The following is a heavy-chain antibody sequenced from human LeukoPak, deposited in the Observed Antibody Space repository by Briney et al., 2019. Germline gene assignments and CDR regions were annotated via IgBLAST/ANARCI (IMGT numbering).Heavy chain of an antibody. Sequence: GASVKVSCTASGYTFNAYYLHWVRQAPGQGLEWMGWINPNSGDTKYAQKFQGRVTTTGDTSISTAYMELSRLRFDDTAVYYCAILRLSTGLWWFFDLWGRGTLVTVSS. D-gene: IGHD2-8*02. CDR3: AILRLSTGLWWFFDL. CDR2: INPNSGDT. V-gene: IGHV1-2*02. CDR1: GYTFNAYY. J-gene: IGHJ2*01.